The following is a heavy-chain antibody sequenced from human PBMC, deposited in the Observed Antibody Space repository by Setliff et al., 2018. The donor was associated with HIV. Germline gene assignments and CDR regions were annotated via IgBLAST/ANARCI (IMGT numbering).Heavy chain of an antibody. Sequence: PSETLSLTCTVSSGSMTSTGYYWGWIRQPPGQGLEWIGSIYYSGDAHYNPSLKRRVTISVDTSKNQLSLKVRSVTAADTALYYCARVGVRNWNDDGIDYWGQGTLVTVS. J-gene: IGHJ4*02. V-gene: IGHV4-39*01. CDR3: ARVGVRNWNDDGIDY. CDR2: IYYSGDA. CDR1: SGSMTSTGYY. D-gene: IGHD1-1*01.